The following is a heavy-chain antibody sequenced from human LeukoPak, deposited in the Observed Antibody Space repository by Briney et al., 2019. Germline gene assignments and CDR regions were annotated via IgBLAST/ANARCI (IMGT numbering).Heavy chain of an antibody. CDR2: INPSGGSA. J-gene: IGHJ4*02. CDR3: ARMTTVTTGLDY. D-gene: IGHD4-17*01. Sequence: GASVKVSCKASGYSFTSYFILWVRQAPGQGLEWMGIINPSGGSASYAQKFQGRVTMTRDMSTSTVYMELSSLRSEDTAVYYCARMTTVTTGLDYWGQGTLVTVSS. V-gene: IGHV1-46*01. CDR1: GYSFTSYF.